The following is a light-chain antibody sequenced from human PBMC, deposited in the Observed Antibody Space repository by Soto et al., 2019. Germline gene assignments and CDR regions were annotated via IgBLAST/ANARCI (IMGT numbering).Light chain of an antibody. CDR2: AAS. CDR1: QDISNY. V-gene: IGKV1-39*01. CDR3: QQSYSTPKAYT. J-gene: IGKJ2*01. Sequence: DIQMTQSPSSLSASVGDRVTITCQASQDISNYLNWYQQMPGQAPTLLVYAASRLQSGVPSRFSGGGSGTDFTLTISSLQPEDFATYYCQQSYSTPKAYTFGQGTKLEIK.